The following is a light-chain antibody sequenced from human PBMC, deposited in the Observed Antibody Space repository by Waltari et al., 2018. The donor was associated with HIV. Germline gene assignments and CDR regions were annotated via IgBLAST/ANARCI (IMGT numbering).Light chain of an antibody. CDR3: SAWDSSLEAWV. CDR1: TNNVGNQG. CDR2: RNN. J-gene: IGLJ3*02. V-gene: IGLV10-54*01. Sequence: QAGLTQPPSVSKGLRQTATLTCTGNTNNVGNQGAAWRLQQHQAHPPKLLSYRNNNRPSGISERLSASRSGNTASLTIAELQPDDEADYYCSAWDSSLEAWVFGGGTKLTVL.